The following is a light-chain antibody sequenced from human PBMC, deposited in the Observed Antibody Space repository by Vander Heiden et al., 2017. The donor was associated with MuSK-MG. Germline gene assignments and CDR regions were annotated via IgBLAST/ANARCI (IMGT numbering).Light chain of an antibody. CDR1: NIGRKS. CDR3: QVWDTVSDHLVV. CDR2: DDS. V-gene: IGLV3-21*02. Sequence: YVLTQPPSVSVAPGQTATIPCGGNNIGRKSVNWYQRKPGQAPVLVVYDDSDRPSGIPERFSGSNSGNTATLTISTVEAGDEADYYCQVWDTVSDHLVVFGGGTKLTVL. J-gene: IGLJ2*01.